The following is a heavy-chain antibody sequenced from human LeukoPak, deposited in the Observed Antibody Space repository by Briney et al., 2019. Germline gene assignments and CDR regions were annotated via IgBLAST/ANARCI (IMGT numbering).Heavy chain of an antibody. V-gene: IGHV3-21*01. Sequence: PGGSLRLSCAASGFTFSSYSMNWVRQAPGKWLEWVSSITSSSSYIYYADSVKGRFTISRDNAKNSLYLQMNSLRAEDTAVYYCARDDYVDYSGYYFDYSGQGTLVTVSS. CDR1: GFTFSSYS. D-gene: IGHD4-17*01. CDR3: ARDDYVDYSGYYFDY. J-gene: IGHJ4*02. CDR2: ITSSSSYI.